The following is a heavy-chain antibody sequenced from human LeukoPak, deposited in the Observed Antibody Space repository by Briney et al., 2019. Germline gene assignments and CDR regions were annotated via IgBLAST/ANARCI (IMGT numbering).Heavy chain of an antibody. Sequence: PSETLSLTCIVSGGSISSYYWSWIRQPPGKGLEWIGYIYYSGSTNYNPSLKSRVTISVDTSKNQFSLKLSSVTAADTAVYYCARRIAAAVWFDPWGQGTLVTVSS. J-gene: IGHJ5*02. V-gene: IGHV4-59*01. D-gene: IGHD6-13*01. CDR2: IYYSGST. CDR1: GGSISSYY. CDR3: ARRIAAAVWFDP.